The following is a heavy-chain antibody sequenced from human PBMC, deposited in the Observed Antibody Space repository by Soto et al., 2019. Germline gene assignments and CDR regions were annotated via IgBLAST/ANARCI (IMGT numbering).Heavy chain of an antibody. CDR1: GFTFSSHA. D-gene: IGHD1-26*01. CDR2: ISYDGSNK. Sequence: PGGSLRLSCAASGFTFSSHAMHWVRQAPGKGLEWVAVISYDGSNKYYADSVKGRFTISRDNSKNTLYLQMNSLRAEDTAVYYCARERSGSYSAFDIWGQGTMVTVS. CDR3: ARERSGSYSAFDI. V-gene: IGHV3-30-3*01. J-gene: IGHJ3*02.